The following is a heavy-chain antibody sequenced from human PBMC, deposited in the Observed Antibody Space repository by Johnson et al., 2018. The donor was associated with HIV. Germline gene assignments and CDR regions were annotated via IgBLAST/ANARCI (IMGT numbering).Heavy chain of an antibody. CDR2: IASSYSPI. CDR1: GFTFSDYD. D-gene: IGHD5-12*01. V-gene: IGHV3-11*04. Sequence: QVQLVESGGGVVRPGGSPRLSCAASGFTFSDYDMSWIRQAPGKGLEWVSYIASSYSPIYYADSVQGRFTISRDNSRNTLYLQMNSLRPEDTAVYYCASGDDDGFWGRGTLVTVSS. CDR3: ASGDDDGF. J-gene: IGHJ4*03.